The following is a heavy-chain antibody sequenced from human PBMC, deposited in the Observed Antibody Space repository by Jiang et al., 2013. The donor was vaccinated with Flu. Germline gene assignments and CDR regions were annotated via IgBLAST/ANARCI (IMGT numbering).Heavy chain of an antibody. Sequence: GAEVKKPGSSVKVSCKASGGTFSSYAISWVRQAPGQGLGWMGGIIPIFGTANYAQKFQGRVTITADESTSTAYMELSSLRSEDTAVYYCASRRYYYDSSGYYYGFYYWGQGTLVTVSS. D-gene: IGHD3-22*01. CDR1: GGTFSSYA. V-gene: IGHV1-69*01. CDR2: IIPIFGTA. J-gene: IGHJ4*02. CDR3: ASRRYYYDSSGYYYGFYY.